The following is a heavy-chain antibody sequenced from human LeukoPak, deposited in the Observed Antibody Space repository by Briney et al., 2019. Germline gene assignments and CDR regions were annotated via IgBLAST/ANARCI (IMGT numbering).Heavy chain of an antibody. CDR3: ARGGSYSSGWIFDY. CDR2: ISAYNGNT. V-gene: IGHV1-18*01. CDR1: GYTFTSCG. J-gene: IGHJ4*02. Sequence: ASVKVSCKASGYTFTSCGISWVRQAPGQGLEWVGWISAYNGNTNYAQKLQGRVTMTTDTSTSTDYMELRSLRSDDTAVYYCARGGSYSSGWIFDYWGQGTLVTVSS. D-gene: IGHD6-19*01.